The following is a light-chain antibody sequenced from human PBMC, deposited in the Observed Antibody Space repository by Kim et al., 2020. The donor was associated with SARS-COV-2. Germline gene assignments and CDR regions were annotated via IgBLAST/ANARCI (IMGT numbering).Light chain of an antibody. V-gene: IGKV1-5*03. J-gene: IGKJ1*01. CDR3: QQYDTYST. CDR2: LAS. Sequence: DIQMTQSPSTLSASVGDRVTITCRASQNVNRWLAWYQQKPGKAAKLLIDLASSLQSGVPSRFSGTGSGTEFTLTITSLQPDDFATYYCQQYDTYSTFGQGTKVDIK. CDR1: QNVNRW.